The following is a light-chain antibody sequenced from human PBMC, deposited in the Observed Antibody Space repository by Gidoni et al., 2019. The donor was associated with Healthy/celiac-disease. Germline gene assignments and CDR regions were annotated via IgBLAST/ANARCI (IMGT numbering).Light chain of an antibody. CDR1: QSVVYSSNNKNY. Sequence: DIVLTQSPDCLAVSLGEWATINCKSSQSVVYSSNNKNYLAWYQQKPGQPPKLLIYGASTRECGVPDRFSGSGSGTDFTLTISSLQAEDVAVYYCQQYYSTPLTFGEGTKVEIK. CDR2: GAS. V-gene: IGKV4-1*01. J-gene: IGKJ4*01. CDR3: QQYYSTPLT.